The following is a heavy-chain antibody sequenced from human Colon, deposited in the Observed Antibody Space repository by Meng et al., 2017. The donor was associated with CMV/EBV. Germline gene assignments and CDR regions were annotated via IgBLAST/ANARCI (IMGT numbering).Heavy chain of an antibody. V-gene: IGHV3-48*03. CDR3: CGWFLNAFDI. J-gene: IGHJ3*02. CDR1: GFTFNIGH. D-gene: IGHD6-19*01. Sequence: GESLKISCVASGFTFNIGHMNWVRQAPGKGLEWVSYISSSGSTIYYADSVKGRFTISRDNAKNSLYLQMNSLRAEDTAVYYCCGWFLNAFDIWGQGTMVTVSS. CDR2: ISSSGSTI.